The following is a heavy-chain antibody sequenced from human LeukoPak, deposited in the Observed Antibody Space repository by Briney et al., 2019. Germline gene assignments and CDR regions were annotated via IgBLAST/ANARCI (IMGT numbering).Heavy chain of an antibody. J-gene: IGHJ4*02. V-gene: IGHV4-4*02. CDR2: MYYSGST. D-gene: IGHD6-13*01. CDR1: GGSISSSKW. Sequence: SGTLSLTCTVSGGSISSSKWWSWVRQPPGKGLEWIGYMYYSGSTNYNPSLKSRVTISVDTSKNQFSLRLSSVTAADTAVYYCAGASSSFYYFDYWGQGTLVTVSS. CDR3: AGASSSFYYFDY.